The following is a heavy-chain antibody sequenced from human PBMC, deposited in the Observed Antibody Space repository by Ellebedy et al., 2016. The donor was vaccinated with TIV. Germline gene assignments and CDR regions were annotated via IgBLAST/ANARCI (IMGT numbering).Heavy chain of an antibody. J-gene: IGHJ4*02. V-gene: IGHV1-2*02. CDR3: ARDRTVAVAVFGTDF. CDR1: PYTFSSYV. Sequence: ASVKVSCXASPYTFSSYVIQWVRQAPGQGLEWMGWINPRSGVTKYAQKFQGRVTMTRDTSASITTAYMELSSLRSDDTAIYYCARDRTVAVAVFGTDFWGQGTLVTVSS. D-gene: IGHD6-19*01. CDR2: INPRSGVT.